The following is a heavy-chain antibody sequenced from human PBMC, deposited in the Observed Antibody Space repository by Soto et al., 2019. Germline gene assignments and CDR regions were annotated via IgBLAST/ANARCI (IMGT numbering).Heavy chain of an antibody. J-gene: IGHJ6*02. Sequence: GESLKISCKGSGYSFTSYWISWVRQMPGKGLEWMGRIDPSDSYTNYSPSFQGHVTISADKSISTAYLQWSSLKASDTAMYYCARDHNYDFWSGFSLARVYGMDVWGQGTTVTVSS. CDR3: ARDHNYDFWSGFSLARVYGMDV. CDR1: GYSFTSYW. D-gene: IGHD3-3*01. V-gene: IGHV5-10-1*01. CDR2: IDPSDSYT.